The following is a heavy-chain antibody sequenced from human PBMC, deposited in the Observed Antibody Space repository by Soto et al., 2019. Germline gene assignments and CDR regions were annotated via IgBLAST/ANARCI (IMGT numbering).Heavy chain of an antibody. Sequence: QVPLMQSGAEVKKPGASVKVSCKASGDTFTDYYIPWVRQAPGPGLEWMGTVNPSGGHTTYAQHFLGRVTMTRDTSTSTLDMELTSLTSDDTAIYYCARGGHVVVVTAALDYWGQGTLVTVSS. V-gene: IGHV1-46*01. J-gene: IGHJ4*02. CDR2: VNPSGGHT. CDR3: ARGGHVVVVTAALDY. CDR1: GDTFTDYY. D-gene: IGHD2-21*02.